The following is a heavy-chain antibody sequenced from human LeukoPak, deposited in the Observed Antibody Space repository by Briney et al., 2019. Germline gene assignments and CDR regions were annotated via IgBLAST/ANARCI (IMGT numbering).Heavy chain of an antibody. V-gene: IGHV5-51*01. Sequence: GESLKISCKASGYRFTDYWIGWVRQMPGKSLEWMGIVFPGDSETRNNPSFQGQVTISVDKSISTAYLQWSSLKASDTAMYYCARHEAGGSAGYFPFDYWGQGTLVTVSS. CDR3: ARHEAGGSAGYFPFDY. D-gene: IGHD3-10*01. J-gene: IGHJ4*02. CDR1: GYRFTDYW. CDR2: VFPGDSET.